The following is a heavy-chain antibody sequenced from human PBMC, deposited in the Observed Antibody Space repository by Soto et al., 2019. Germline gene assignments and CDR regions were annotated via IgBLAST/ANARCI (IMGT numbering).Heavy chain of an antibody. CDR1: GGSPGSND. J-gene: IGHJ5*02. V-gene: IGHV4-59*01. CDR2: ISDSGNT. Sequence: WDTLSLTCLFSGGSPGSNDWIWLRQPPGKGLEWIGCISDSGNTYYNPSLQSRVTISIDTSTNQFLLDLTSVTTADTAVYYCARVPTTVTHPKSPFLVDRDVKDESFAPWGQGTLVTVSS. D-gene: IGHD4-17*01. CDR3: ARVPTTVTHPKSPFLVDRDVKDESFAP.